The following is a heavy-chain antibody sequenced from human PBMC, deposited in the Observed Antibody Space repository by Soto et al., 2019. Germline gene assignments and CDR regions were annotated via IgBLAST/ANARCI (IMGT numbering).Heavy chain of an antibody. J-gene: IGHJ6*02. CDR2: IYYSGST. CDR1: GGSVSSGSYY. CDR3: ARDIAAAGNYYYYCGMDV. V-gene: IGHV4-61*01. D-gene: IGHD6-13*01. Sequence: SETLSLTCTVSGGSVSSGSYYWSWIRQPPGKGLEWIGYIYYSGSTNYNPSLKSRVTISVDTSKNQFSLKLSSVTAADTAVYYCARDIAAAGNYYYYCGMDVWGQGTTVTVSS.